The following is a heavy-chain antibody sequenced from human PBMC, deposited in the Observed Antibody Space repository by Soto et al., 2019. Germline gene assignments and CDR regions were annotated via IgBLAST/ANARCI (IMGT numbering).Heavy chain of an antibody. V-gene: IGHV4-4*02. J-gene: IGHJ3*01. CDR1: GGSLTSNDW. CDR3: ARSTGGDACHF. D-gene: IGHD7-27*01. Sequence: QVQLQESGPGLVKPSGTLSLTCAVSGGSLTSNDWWTWVRQPPGKGLEWVGQIHHSGSTFYNPSLRSRITVSINVSANHISLHLDSVTAADTALYYCARSTGGDACHFWGQGTMVTVSS. CDR2: IHHSGST.